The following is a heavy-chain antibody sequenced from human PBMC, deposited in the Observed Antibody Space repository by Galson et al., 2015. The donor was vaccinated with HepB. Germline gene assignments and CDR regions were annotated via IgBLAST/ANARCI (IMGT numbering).Heavy chain of an antibody. V-gene: IGHV3-30*18. CDR1: GFTFSAFG. CDR3: TKAGNNDYRASLDH. Sequence: SLRLSCAASGFTFSAFGMHWVRQAPGKGLEWLAIISYDGSNKYYADSVKGRFTISRDNSKRTLYLQMNSLRGDDTAVYYCTKAGNNDYRASLDHWGQGTLVTVSS. D-gene: IGHD4-11*01. CDR2: ISYDGSNK. J-gene: IGHJ4*02.